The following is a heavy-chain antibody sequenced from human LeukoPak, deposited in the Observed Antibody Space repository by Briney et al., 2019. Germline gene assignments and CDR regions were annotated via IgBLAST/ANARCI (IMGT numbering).Heavy chain of an antibody. CDR1: GGSISSSGYY. J-gene: IGHJ4*02. Sequence: SETLSLTCTVSGGSISSSGYYWGWIRQPPGQGLEWLGTIDYSGTTYHNPSLKSRVAISIDTSKNHFSLKLNSVTAADTAVYYCTRDSGSWTVDYWGQGTLVTVSS. V-gene: IGHV4-39*02. CDR2: IDYSGTT. CDR3: TRDSGSWTVDY. D-gene: IGHD1-26*01.